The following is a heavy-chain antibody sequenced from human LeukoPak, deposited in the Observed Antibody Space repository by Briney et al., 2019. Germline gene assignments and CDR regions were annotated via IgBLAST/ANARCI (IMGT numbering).Heavy chain of an antibody. D-gene: IGHD5-12*01. CDR3: ARTGYSGYDPAIDY. CDR1: GYTFTGYY. V-gene: IGHV1-2*02. CDR2: INPNSGGT. J-gene: IGHJ4*02. Sequence: ASVKVSCKASGYTFTGYYMHWVRQAPGQGLEWMGWINPNSGGTNYAQKFQGRVTMTRDTSISTAYMELSKLRSDDTAVYYCARTGYSGYDPAIDYWGQGTLVTVSS.